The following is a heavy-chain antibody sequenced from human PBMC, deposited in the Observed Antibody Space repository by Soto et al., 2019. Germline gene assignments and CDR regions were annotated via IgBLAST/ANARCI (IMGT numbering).Heavy chain of an antibody. Sequence: QVQLQQSGPRLVKPSETLSLTCTVSSGPDRSHNWGWIRQPPGRGLEWIGYVYYTGDTAYNPSRRGRVAISADTSTNDISLALNSVTAADTAVYYCVSQGIDYLHGLVDVWGQGTTVSVSS. CDR1: SGPDRSHN. D-gene: IGHD4-17*01. CDR3: VSQGIDYLHGLVDV. CDR2: VYYTGDT. V-gene: IGHV4-59*08. J-gene: IGHJ6*02.